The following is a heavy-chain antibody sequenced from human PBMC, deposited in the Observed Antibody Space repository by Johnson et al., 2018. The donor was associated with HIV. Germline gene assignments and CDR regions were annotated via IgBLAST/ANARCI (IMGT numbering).Heavy chain of an antibody. CDR2: ISYDGSNK. CDR1: GFTFSSYA. D-gene: IGHD2-2*01. J-gene: IGHJ3*02. Sequence: QVQLVESGGGVVQPGRSLRLSCAASGFTFSSYAMNWVRQAPGKGLEWVAVISYDGSNKYYADSVKGRFTISRDNSKNTLYLQMNSLRAEDTAVYYCARGDIVVVPAATRAQDAFDIWGQGTMVTVSS. V-gene: IGHV3-30-3*01. CDR3: ARGDIVVVPAATRAQDAFDI.